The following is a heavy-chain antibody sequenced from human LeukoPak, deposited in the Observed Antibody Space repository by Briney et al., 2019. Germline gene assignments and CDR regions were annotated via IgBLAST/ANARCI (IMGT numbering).Heavy chain of an antibody. CDR1: GFTFSSYS. V-gene: IGHV3-21*01. CDR2: ITRGSIYT. J-gene: IGHJ6*03. D-gene: IGHD1-26*01. CDR3: ARDPYNGSYGDDYYYYMDV. Sequence: SGGSLRLSCAASGFTFSSYSMNWVRQAPGKGLEWVSSITRGSIYTFYADSVKGRFTISRDNAKNSLSLQMNSLRAEDTAVYYCARDPYNGSYGDDYYYYMDVWGKGTTVTTSS.